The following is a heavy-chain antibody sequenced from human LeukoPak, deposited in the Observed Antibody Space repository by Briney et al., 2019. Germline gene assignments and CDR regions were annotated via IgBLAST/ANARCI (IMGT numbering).Heavy chain of an antibody. CDR3: ARIVGADATTSTSNN. V-gene: IGHV1-2*06. CDR1: GYTLTDYY. CDR2: INPNSGGT. D-gene: IGHD1-26*01. J-gene: IGHJ4*02. Sequence: ASVKVSCKASGYTLTDYYMHWVRQAPGQGLEWMGRINPNSGGTNYAQRFQGRVTMTRDTSISTVYMELSRLRSDDTAVYYCARIVGADATTSTSNNWGQGTLATVSS.